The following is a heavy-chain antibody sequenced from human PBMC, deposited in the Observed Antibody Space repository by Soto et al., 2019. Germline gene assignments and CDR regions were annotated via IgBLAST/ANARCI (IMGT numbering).Heavy chain of an antibody. Sequence: SETLSPTCTVSGVSVGTFFWGGIRQTPGGGLDGIGHSYGGGAHYSPSLQSRIRVSTDTSENQFSLQLKSVNAEETAVYFCARARRFGDFPRRFDPWGQG. CDR2: SYGGGA. D-gene: IGHD4-17*01. V-gene: IGHV4-4*09. J-gene: IGHJ5*02. CDR3: ARARRFGDFPRRFDP. CDR1: GVSVGTFF.